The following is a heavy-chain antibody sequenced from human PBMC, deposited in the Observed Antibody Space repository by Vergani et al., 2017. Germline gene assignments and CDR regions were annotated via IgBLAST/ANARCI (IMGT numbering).Heavy chain of an antibody. Sequence: QVTLRESGPALVKPTQTLTLTCTFSGFSLSTSGTCVSWIRQPPGKALEWLARIDWVDDKYYSTSLKTRLTISKDTSKNQVVLTITNMDPVDTATYYCARTGYSYSKAVDYWGQGTLVTVSS. J-gene: IGHJ4*02. CDR3: ARTGYSYSKAVDY. CDR2: IDWVDDK. D-gene: IGHD5-18*01. V-gene: IGHV2-70*15. CDR1: GFSLSTSGTC.